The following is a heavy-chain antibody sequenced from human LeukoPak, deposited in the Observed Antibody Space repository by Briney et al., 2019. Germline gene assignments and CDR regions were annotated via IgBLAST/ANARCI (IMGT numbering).Heavy chain of an antibody. Sequence: SETLSLTCAVYGGSFSGYYWSWIRQPPGKGLEWNGEIKHSGSTNYNPSLKSRVTISVDTSKNQFSLKLSSVTAADTAVYYCARGTMTTVTYYFDYWGQGTLVTVSS. CDR2: IKHSGST. CDR1: GGSFSGYY. CDR3: ARGTMTTVTYYFDY. V-gene: IGHV4-34*01. D-gene: IGHD4-17*01. J-gene: IGHJ4*02.